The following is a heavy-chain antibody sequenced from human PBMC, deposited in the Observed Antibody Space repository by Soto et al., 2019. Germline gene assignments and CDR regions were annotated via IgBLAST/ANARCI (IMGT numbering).Heavy chain of an antibody. D-gene: IGHD3-10*01. CDR2: ISGGGDMT. CDR3: AKIDHNSGGILYY. J-gene: IGHJ4*02. Sequence: GGSLSLSCAVSGFTFSSYAMSWVRQAPGKGLEWVSTISGGGDMTWYADSVKGRFTISRDSSKTTLYLQMNSLRAEDTALYYCAKIDHNSGGILYYSGQRTRATVSS. V-gene: IGHV3-23*01. CDR1: GFTFSSYA.